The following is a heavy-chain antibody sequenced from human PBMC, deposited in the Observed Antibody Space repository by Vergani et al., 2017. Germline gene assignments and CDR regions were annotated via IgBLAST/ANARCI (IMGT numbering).Heavy chain of an antibody. Sequence: QVQLVQSGAAVKKPGASVKVSCKASGYTFTDYYMHWVRQAPGQGLEWMGWINPHNGVTNYAQKFQGRVTMTRDTSISTASMELNRLRSDETAVYYCARVAFTALALVSFDYWGQGTLVTVSS. CDR3: ARVAFTALALVSFDY. CDR1: GYTFTDYY. CDR2: INPHNGVT. D-gene: IGHD5-18*01. J-gene: IGHJ4*02. V-gene: IGHV1-2*02.